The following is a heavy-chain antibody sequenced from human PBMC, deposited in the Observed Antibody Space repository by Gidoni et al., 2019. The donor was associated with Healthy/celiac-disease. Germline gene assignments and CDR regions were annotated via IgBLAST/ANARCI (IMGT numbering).Heavy chain of an antibody. CDR2: IKQDGSEK. V-gene: IGHV3-7*03. CDR3: AREDIAVAGPPSYYYYYMDV. D-gene: IGHD6-19*01. J-gene: IGHJ6*03. CDR1: GFTFSSYW. Sequence: EVQLVESGGGLVQPGGSLRLSCAASGFTFSSYWMSWVRQAQGKGLEWEANIKQDGSEKYYVDSVKGRFTISRDNAKNSLYLQMNSLRAEDTAVYYCAREDIAVAGPPSYYYYYMDVWGKGTTVTVSS.